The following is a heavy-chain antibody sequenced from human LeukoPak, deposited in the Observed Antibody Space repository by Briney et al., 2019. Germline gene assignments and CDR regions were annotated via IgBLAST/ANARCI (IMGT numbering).Heavy chain of an antibody. CDR3: ARDPNYYNYGMDV. Sequence: GGSLRLSCAASGFTVSDSYMSWVRQAPGKGLEWVSVIYSGDIGGYTYYSDSVKGRFTISRDNSKNTLNLQMNSLRDEDTAVYYCARDPNYYNYGMDVWGQGTMVTVSS. J-gene: IGHJ6*02. CDR2: IYSGDIGGYT. CDR1: GFTVSDSY. V-gene: IGHV3-66*01.